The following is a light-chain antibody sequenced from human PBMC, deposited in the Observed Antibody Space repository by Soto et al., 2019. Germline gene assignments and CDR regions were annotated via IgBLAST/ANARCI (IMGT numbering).Light chain of an antibody. CDR2: GAS. CDR1: QSVSSN. CDR3: EEDNNWPLT. J-gene: IGKJ1*01. Sequence: EIVMTQSPATLSVSQGARATLSCMASQSVSSNLAWSQPKPGQAHRRLIYGASNRSTGIPARFSGSGSGTEFTLTTSSPLSEDLAVYYGEEDNNWPLTVGQGTKVESK. V-gene: IGKV3-15*01.